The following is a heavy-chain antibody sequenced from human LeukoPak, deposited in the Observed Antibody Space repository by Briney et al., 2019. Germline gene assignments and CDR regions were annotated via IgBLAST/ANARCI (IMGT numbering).Heavy chain of an antibody. CDR1: GGSISSGSYY. D-gene: IGHD3-10*01. CDR3: ARNGLLWFGELL. CDR2: IYYSGST. Sequence: SETLSLTCTVSGGSISSGSYYWGWIRQPPGKGLEWIGSIYYSGSTYYNPSLKSRVTISVDTSKNQFSLKLSSVTAADTAVYYCARNGLLWFGELLWGQGTLVTVSS. J-gene: IGHJ4*02. V-gene: IGHV4-39*01.